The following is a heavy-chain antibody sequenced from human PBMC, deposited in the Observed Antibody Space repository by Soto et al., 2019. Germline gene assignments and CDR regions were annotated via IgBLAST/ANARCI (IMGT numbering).Heavy chain of an antibody. Sequence: PGGSLRLSCAASGFTFSNYAMSWVRQAPGKGLEWVSAITGSGDSTYYADSVKGRFTVSRDNSKNTVYLQMNSLRAEDTAVYYCAKVFVFTIREGFDYWGLGTLVTVSS. D-gene: IGHD3-3*01. J-gene: IGHJ4*02. CDR1: GFTFSNYA. V-gene: IGHV3-23*01. CDR3: AKVFVFTIREGFDY. CDR2: ITGSGDST.